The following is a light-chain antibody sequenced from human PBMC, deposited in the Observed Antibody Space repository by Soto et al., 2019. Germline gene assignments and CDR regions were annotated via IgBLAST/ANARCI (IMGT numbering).Light chain of an antibody. CDR3: SSFTGSSPIYV. Sequence: QSALTQPASVSGSPGQSITISCTGSSSDIGAYNDVSWYQQHPGKAPKLMIHDVSDRPSGVSDRFSGSKTGNMASLTISGLQAEDVAHYYCSSFTGSSPIYVFGTGTKLTVL. J-gene: IGLJ1*01. CDR1: SSDIGAYND. CDR2: DVS. V-gene: IGLV2-14*01.